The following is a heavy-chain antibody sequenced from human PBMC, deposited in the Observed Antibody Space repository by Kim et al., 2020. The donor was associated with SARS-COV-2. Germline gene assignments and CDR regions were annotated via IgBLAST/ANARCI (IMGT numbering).Heavy chain of an antibody. Sequence: GGSLRLSCAASGFTFSSYEMNWVRQAPGKGLEWVSYISSSGSTIYYADSVKGRFTISRDNAKNSLYLQMNSLRAEDTAVYYCARAGEYGAIPYWYFDLWGRGTLVTVSS. CDR2: ISSSGSTI. CDR1: GFTFSSYE. V-gene: IGHV3-48*03. J-gene: IGHJ2*01. CDR3: ARAGEYGAIPYWYFDL. D-gene: IGHD3-16*01.